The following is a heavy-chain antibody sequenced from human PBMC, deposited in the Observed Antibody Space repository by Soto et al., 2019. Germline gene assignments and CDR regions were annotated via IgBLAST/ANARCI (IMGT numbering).Heavy chain of an antibody. CDR2: IIPIYGTT. J-gene: IGHJ3*02. CDR1: GGTFSKYA. D-gene: IGHD3-16*01. CDR3: ARALPLGDLFLSVDI. Sequence: QVQLVQSGAEVKRPGSSVKVSCKASGGTFSKYAITWVRQAPGHGLEWMGGIIPIYGTTNFAQKIQGRVTISADDSTSTVFMELGSLRSDDTAVYYWARALPLGDLFLSVDIWGQGTMVTFSS. V-gene: IGHV1-69*01.